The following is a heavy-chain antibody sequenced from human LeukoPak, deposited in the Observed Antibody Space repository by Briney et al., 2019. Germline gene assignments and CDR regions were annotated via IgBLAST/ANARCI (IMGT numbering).Heavy chain of an antibody. V-gene: IGHV1-69*01. Sequence: GSLVKVSCKASGGTFSSYAISWVRQAPGQGLEWMGGIIPIFGTANYAQKFQGRVTITADESTSTAYMELSSLRSEDTAVYYCARVGYDFWSGYSNNWFDPWGQGTLVTVSS. CDR3: ARVGYDFWSGYSNNWFDP. CDR2: IIPIFGTA. J-gene: IGHJ5*02. CDR1: GGTFSSYA. D-gene: IGHD3-3*01.